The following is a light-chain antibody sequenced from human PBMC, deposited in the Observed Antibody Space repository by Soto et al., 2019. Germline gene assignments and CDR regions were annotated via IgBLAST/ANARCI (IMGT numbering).Light chain of an antibody. Sequence: QSVLTQPPSVSGAPGQRVTISCTGSSSNIGAGYDVHWYQQLPGTAPKLLIYGNSNRPSGVPERFSGSKSGTSASLAMSGLQAEDEADYYCHSYDSRLSGRRVIFGGGTKLTVL. CDR3: HSYDSRLSGRRVI. J-gene: IGLJ2*01. V-gene: IGLV1-40*01. CDR2: GNS. CDR1: SSNIGAGYD.